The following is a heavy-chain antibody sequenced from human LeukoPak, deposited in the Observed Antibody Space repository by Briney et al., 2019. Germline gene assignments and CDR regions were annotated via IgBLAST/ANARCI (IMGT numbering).Heavy chain of an antibody. D-gene: IGHD6-19*01. CDR2: IWYDGSNK. CDR1: GFTFSSYA. Sequence: GGSLRLSCAASGFTFSSYAMHWVRQAPGKGLEWVAVIWYDGSNKYYADSVKGRFTISRDNSKNTLFLQMNSLRADDTAVYYCARGSVALGSGCSDWGQGTLVTVSS. CDR3: ARGSVALGSGCSD. V-gene: IGHV3-33*01. J-gene: IGHJ4*02.